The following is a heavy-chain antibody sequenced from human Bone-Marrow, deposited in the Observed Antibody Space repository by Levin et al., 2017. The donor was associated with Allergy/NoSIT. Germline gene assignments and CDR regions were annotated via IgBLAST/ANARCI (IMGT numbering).Heavy chain of an antibody. D-gene: IGHD5-24*01. J-gene: IGHJ3*02. CDR2: TYYRSRWSN. CDR3: VRGQFSAFDI. CDR1: GDSIFASNVA. Sequence: SQTLSLTCGISGDSIFASNVAWNWIRQSPSRGLEWLGRTYYRSRWSNDFAVSVKSRITINPDTSNNQFSLQLNSVIPEDTAVYYCVRGQFSAFDIWGQGTVVTVSS. V-gene: IGHV6-1*01.